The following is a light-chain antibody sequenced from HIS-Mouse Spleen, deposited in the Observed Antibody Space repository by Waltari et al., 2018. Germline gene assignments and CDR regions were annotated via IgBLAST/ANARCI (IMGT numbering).Light chain of an antibody. J-gene: IGKJ1*01. CDR1: QGISSY. CDR2: AAS. V-gene: IGKV1-9*01. Sequence: DIQLTQSPSFLSDSVGDRVTITCRASQGISSYLAWYQQKPGKAPKLLIYAASTLQSGVPSRFSGSGAGTEFSLTISSLQPEDFATYYCQQLNSYPPTFGQGTKVEIK. CDR3: QQLNSYPPT.